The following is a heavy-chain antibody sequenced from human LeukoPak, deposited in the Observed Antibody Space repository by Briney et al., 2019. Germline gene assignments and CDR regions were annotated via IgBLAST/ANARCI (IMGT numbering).Heavy chain of an antibody. J-gene: IGHJ6*02. V-gene: IGHV4-59*08. CDR1: GGSISSYY. CDR2: IYYSGST. CDR3: ARLQVRYYYYGMDV. Sequence: SETLSLTCTVSGGSISSYYWSWIRQPPGKGLEWIGYIYYSGSTNYNPSLKSRVTISVDTPKNQFSLKLSSVTAADTAVYYCARLQVRYYYYGMDVWGQGTTVTVSS.